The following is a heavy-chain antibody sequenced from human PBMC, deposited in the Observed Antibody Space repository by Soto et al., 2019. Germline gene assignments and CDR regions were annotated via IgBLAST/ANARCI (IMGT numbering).Heavy chain of an antibody. Sequence: QVQLVESGGGVVQPGRSLRLSCAASGFTFSSYGMHWVRQAPGTGLEWVAVISYDGRNKYYADSVKGRFTISRDNSKNTLYLQMNSLRAEDTAVYYCAKTHSSGLYDEWGQGTLVTVSS. D-gene: IGHD6-19*01. CDR2: ISYDGRNK. CDR3: AKTHSSGLYDE. V-gene: IGHV3-30*18. CDR1: GFTFSSYG. J-gene: IGHJ4*02.